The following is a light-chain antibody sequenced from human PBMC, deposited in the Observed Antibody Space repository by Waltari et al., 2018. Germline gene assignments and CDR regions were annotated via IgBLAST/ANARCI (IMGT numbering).Light chain of an antibody. V-gene: IGKV1D-13*01. CDR2: DAS. CDR3: QQYKNLLT. Sequence: IQLTPSPSSLSASLGDRVTITCRASQDMHPSLAWYQQKPGKPPKLLIYDASSLESGVPSRFSGNGSGTDFTLSISSLQPEDCASYYCQQYKNLLTFGPGTKVDIK. J-gene: IGKJ3*01. CDR1: QDMHPS.